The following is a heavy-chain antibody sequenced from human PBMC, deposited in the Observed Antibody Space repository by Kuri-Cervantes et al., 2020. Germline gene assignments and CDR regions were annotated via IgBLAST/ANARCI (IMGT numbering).Heavy chain of an antibody. Sequence: ASVKVSCKASGYTFTDYYMHWVRQAPGQGLEWMGWISPNSGGTNYAQKFQGRVTMTRDTSISTAYMELSRLRSDDTAVYYCARVDVTMIVVGALGAFDIWGQGTMVTVSS. CDR1: GYTFTDYY. CDR2: ISPNSGGT. CDR3: ARVDVTMIVVGALGAFDI. V-gene: IGHV1-2*02. D-gene: IGHD3-22*01. J-gene: IGHJ3*02.